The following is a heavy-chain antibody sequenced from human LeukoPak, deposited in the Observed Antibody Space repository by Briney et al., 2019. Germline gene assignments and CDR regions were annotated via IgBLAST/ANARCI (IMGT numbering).Heavy chain of an antibody. CDR1: GFTFSTSS. Sequence: GGSLRLSCAASGFTFSTSSMSGIRQAPGKGLEWVSYISSSGSTVYYADSVKGRFTISRDNAKNSLYLQMNSLRAEDTAVYYCARESRLVDAFDIWGQGTMVTVSS. CDR2: ISSSGSTV. V-gene: IGHV3-11*01. CDR3: ARESRLVDAFDI. J-gene: IGHJ3*02. D-gene: IGHD6-6*01.